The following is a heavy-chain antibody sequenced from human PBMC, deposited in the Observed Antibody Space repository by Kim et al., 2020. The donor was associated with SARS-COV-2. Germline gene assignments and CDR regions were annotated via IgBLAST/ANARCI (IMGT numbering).Heavy chain of an antibody. CDR1: GFTFSTYS. Sequence: GGSLRLSCAASGFTFSTYSMTWVRQAPGKGLEWVSFIGTRSTSIEYADSMKGGFTISRDNAKNSLYLHMNRLRAEDTAVYYCARVLSVYSRTGTGYYFDYWSQGTLVTVSS. D-gene: IGHD6-13*01. CDR3: ARVLSVYSRTGTGYYFDY. CDR2: IGTRSTSI. V-gene: IGHV3-21*01. J-gene: IGHJ4*02.